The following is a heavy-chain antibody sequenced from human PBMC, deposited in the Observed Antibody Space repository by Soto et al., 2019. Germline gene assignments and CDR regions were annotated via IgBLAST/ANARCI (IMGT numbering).Heavy chain of an antibody. V-gene: IGHV3-23*01. D-gene: IGHD6-13*01. CDR1: GFTFSLYS. CDR2: IKAGGDRT. J-gene: IGHJ3*02. Sequence: GGSLRLSCAASGFTFSLYSMTWVRQAPGKGLEWVSSIKAGGDRTYYADSVKGRFTISRDNSKNTHYLLMSSLRAEDTALYYCASSSYYDAFDMWGQGTKVTVSS. CDR3: ASSSYYDAFDM.